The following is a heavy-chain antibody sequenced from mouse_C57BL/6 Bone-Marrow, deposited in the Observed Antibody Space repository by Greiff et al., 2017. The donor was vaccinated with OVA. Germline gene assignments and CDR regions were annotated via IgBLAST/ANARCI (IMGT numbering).Heavy chain of an antibody. CDR1: GYTFTDYY. V-gene: IGHV1-19*01. J-gene: IGHJ4*01. Sequence: VQLQQSGPVLVKPGASVKMSCKASGYTFTDYYMNWVKQSHGKSLEWIGDINPYNGGTSYNEKFKGKVTLTVDKSSSTAYMELNSLTSEDSAVYYYARGKAMDYWGQGTSVTVSS. CDR3: ARGKAMDY. CDR2: INPYNGGT.